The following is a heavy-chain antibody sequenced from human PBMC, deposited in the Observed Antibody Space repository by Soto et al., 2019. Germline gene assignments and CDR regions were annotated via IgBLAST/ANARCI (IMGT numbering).Heavy chain of an antibody. CDR1: GFTFSSYS. Sequence: GGSLRLSCAASGFTFSSYSMNWVRQAPGKGLEWVSSISSSSSYIYYADSVKGRFTISRDNAKNSLYLQMSSLRAEDTAVYYCARDVYSSSWYGAFDIWGQGTMVTVSS. D-gene: IGHD6-13*01. J-gene: IGHJ3*02. CDR3: ARDVYSSSWYGAFDI. V-gene: IGHV3-21*01. CDR2: ISSSSSYI.